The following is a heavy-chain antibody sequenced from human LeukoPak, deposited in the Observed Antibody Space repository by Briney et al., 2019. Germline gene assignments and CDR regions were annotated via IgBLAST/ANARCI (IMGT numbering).Heavy chain of an antibody. Sequence: PGGSLRLSCAASGFTFSSYWMHWVRQVPGKGLVWVSRINPNGGSTFYADSAKGRFTISRDNSKNTLFLQMNSLRAEDTAVYYCARRRDGYNGAFDIWGQGTMVTVSS. CDR3: ARRRDGYNGAFDI. D-gene: IGHD5-24*01. V-gene: IGHV3-74*01. CDR2: INPNGGST. CDR1: GFTFSSYW. J-gene: IGHJ3*02.